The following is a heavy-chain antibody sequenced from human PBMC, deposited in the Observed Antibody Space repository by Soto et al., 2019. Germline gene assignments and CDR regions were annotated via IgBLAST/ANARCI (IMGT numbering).Heavy chain of an antibody. CDR3: ARGATGWTSGYYYYMDV. J-gene: IGHJ6*03. D-gene: IGHD6-19*01. V-gene: IGHV4-34*01. CDR2: INHSGST. CDR1: GGSFSGYY. Sequence: QVQLQQWGAGLLKPSETLSLTCAVYGGSFSGYYWRWIRQLPGKGLEWIGDINHSGSTNYNPSLKSPVTIAVDTPKNQFPLKLSSVTAAHTAVYYSARGATGWTSGYYYYMDVWGKGTTVTVS.